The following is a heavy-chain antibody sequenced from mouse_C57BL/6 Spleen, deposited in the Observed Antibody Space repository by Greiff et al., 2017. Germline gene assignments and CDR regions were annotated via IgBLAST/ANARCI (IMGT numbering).Heavy chain of an antibody. CDR3: ARHYSNYEGFAY. Sequence: QVQLQQPGAELVKPGASVKMSCKASGYTFTSYWITWVKQRPGQGLEWIGDIYPGSGSTNYNEKFKSKATRTVDTSSSTAYMQLSSLTSEDSAVYYCARHYSNYEGFAYWGQGTLVTVSA. D-gene: IGHD2-5*01. CDR1: GYTFTSYW. CDR2: IYPGSGST. J-gene: IGHJ3*01. V-gene: IGHV1-55*01.